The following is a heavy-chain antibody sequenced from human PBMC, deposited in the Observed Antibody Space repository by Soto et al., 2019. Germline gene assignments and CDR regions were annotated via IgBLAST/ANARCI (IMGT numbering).Heavy chain of an antibody. CDR2: ISSSSSYI. CDR1: GFTFSSYS. V-gene: IGHV3-21*01. J-gene: IGHJ5*02. Sequence: GGSLRLSCAASGFTFSSYSMNWVRQAPGKGLEWVSSISSSSSYIYYADSVKGRFTISRDNAKNSLYLQMNSLRAEDTAVYYCARDIRESVRGVIDPNWFDPWGQGTLVTVSS. CDR3: ARDIRESVRGVIDPNWFDP. D-gene: IGHD3-10*02.